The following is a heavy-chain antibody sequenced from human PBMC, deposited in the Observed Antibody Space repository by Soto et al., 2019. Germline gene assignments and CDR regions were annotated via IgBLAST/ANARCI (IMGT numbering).Heavy chain of an antibody. J-gene: IGHJ1*01. V-gene: IGHV3-23*01. D-gene: IGHD6-25*01. CDR1: GFTFSSYA. CDR2: ISGSGGST. Sequence: PGGSLRLSCAASGFTFSSYAMSWVRQAPGKGLEWVSAISGSGGSTYYADSVKGRFTISRDNSKNTIYLQMNSLRAEDTAVYYCAKEIDSGRRYHLAYSAQRTLVTVSS. CDR3: AKEIDSGRRYHLAY.